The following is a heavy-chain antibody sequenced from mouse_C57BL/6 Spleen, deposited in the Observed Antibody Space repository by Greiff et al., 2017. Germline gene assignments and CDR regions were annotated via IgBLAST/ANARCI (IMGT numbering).Heavy chain of an antibody. V-gene: IGHV1-61*01. CDR2: IYPSDSET. D-gene: IGHD1-1*01. Sequence: QVQLQQPGAELVRPGSSVKLSCKASGYTFTSYWMDWVKQRPGQGLEWIGNIYPSDSETHSNQKFTDKATLTVDKSSSTAYMQLSSLTSEDSAVYYCARNGALITTVVPFDYWGQGTTLTVSS. CDR1: GYTFTSYW. J-gene: IGHJ2*01. CDR3: ARNGALITTVVPFDY.